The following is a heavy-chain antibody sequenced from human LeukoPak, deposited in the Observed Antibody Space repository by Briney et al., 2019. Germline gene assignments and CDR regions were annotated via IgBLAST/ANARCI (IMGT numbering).Heavy chain of an antibody. CDR1: GGTFSIYA. CDR3: ARDYYDSSGYYYQNDAFDI. J-gene: IGHJ3*02. V-gene: IGHV1-69*05. Sequence: VASVTVSFTASGGTFSIYAISWVRQAPGQGLEWMGGIIPIFGTANYAQKLQGRVTMTTDTSTSTAYMELRSLRSDDTAVYYCARDYYDSSGYYYQNDAFDIWGQGTMVTVSS. CDR2: IIPIFGTA. D-gene: IGHD3-22*01.